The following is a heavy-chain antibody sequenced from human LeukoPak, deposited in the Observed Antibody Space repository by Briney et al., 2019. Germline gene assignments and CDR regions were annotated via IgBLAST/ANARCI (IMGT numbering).Heavy chain of an antibody. CDR2: INPNSGGT. D-gene: IGHD3-22*01. V-gene: IGHV1-2*02. J-gene: IGHJ4*02. Sequence: GASVKVSCKASGYTFTGYYMHWVRQAPGQGLEWMGWINPNSGGTNYAQKFQGRVTMTRDTSISTAYMELSRLRSDDTAVYYCARSGAYDNYDSSGYYLFDYWGQGTLVTVSS. CDR3: ARSGAYDNYDSSGYYLFDY. CDR1: GYTFTGYY.